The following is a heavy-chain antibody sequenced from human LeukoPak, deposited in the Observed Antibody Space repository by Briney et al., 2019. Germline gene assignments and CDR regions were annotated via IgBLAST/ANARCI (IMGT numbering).Heavy chain of an antibody. V-gene: IGHV3-33*06. CDR1: GFTFSSYG. Sequence: PGRSLRLSCAASGFTFSSYGMHWVRQAPGKGLEWVAVIWYDGSNKYYADSVKGRFTISRDNSKNTLYLQMNSLRAEDTAVYYCAKDHFGQQLVDGYFDYWGQGTLVTVSS. CDR2: IWYDGSNK. D-gene: IGHD6-13*01. J-gene: IGHJ4*02. CDR3: AKDHFGQQLVDGYFDY.